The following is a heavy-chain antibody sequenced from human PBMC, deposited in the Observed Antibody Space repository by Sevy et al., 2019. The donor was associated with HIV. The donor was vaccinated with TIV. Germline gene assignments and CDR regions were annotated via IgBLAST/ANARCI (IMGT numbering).Heavy chain of an antibody. CDR2: RKSIANGEAI. D-gene: IGHD3-10*01. J-gene: IGHJ6*02. Sequence: GGSLRLSCVASGFTFNNVWMSWVRLAPGKGLEWVGHRKSIANGEAIDYAAPVKGRFTISRDDSKNTVYLQMNSLKTEDTGVYYCTTPTFRSVTGSSYYYFSLDVWGQGTTVTVSS. CDR3: TTPTFRSVTGSSYYYFSLDV. V-gene: IGHV3-15*01. CDR1: GFTFNNVW.